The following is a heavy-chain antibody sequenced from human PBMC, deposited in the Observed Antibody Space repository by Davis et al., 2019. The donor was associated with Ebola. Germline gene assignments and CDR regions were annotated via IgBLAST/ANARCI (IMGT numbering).Heavy chain of an antibody. V-gene: IGHV1-18*01. CDR1: GYSFAHYE. J-gene: IGHJ4*02. D-gene: IGHD3-16*01. CDR2: ISPDNGNT. CDR3: VRFGRGAY. Sequence: ASVKVSCKASGYSFAHYEITWVRQAPGQGLEWMGWISPDNGNTKYAQKLQGRVRLTTDTSTSTAYMEMTNLRSDDTAVYYCVRFGRGAYCGQGTLVTVSS.